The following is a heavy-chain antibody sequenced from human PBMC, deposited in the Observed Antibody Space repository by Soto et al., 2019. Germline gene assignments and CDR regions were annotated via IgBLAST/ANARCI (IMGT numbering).Heavy chain of an antibody. Sequence: SETLSLTCTVSGGSISSYYWSWIRQPPGKGLEWIGYIYYSGSTNYNPSLKSRVTISVDTSKNQFSLKLSSVTAADTAVYYCARAPSSPRYSSGGTLDYWGQGTLVTVSS. D-gene: IGHD6-19*01. CDR2: IYYSGST. V-gene: IGHV4-59*01. CDR1: GGSISSYY. J-gene: IGHJ4*02. CDR3: ARAPSSPRYSSGGTLDY.